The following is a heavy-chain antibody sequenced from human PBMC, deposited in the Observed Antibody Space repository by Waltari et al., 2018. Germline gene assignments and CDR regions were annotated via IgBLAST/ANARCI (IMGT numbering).Heavy chain of an antibody. Sequence: QVQLVQSGAEVKKPGASMKVTCTSSGYTFTGYYIHWVRLAPGQGLGWMGWVNPSRGATNLEQKFQGRVAITRDTANNTAYMELRRLKSDDTALYYCARGVGNRFDPWGQGTLVTVSS. CDR3: ARGVGNRFDP. J-gene: IGHJ5*02. V-gene: IGHV1-2*02. CDR1: GYTFTGYY. CDR2: VNPSRGAT.